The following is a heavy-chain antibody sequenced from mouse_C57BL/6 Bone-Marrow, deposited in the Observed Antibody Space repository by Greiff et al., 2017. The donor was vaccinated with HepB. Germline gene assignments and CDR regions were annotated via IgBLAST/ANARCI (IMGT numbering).Heavy chain of an antibody. J-gene: IGHJ2*01. Sequence: EVKLQESGGDLVKPGGSLKLSCAASGFTFSSYGMSWVRQTPDKRLEWVATISSGGSYTYYPDSVKGRFTISRDNAKNTLYLQMSSLKSEDTAMYYCARLITTVVHFDYWGQGTTLTVSS. CDR2: ISSGGSYT. CDR3: ARLITTVVHFDY. CDR1: GFTFSSYG. D-gene: IGHD1-1*01. V-gene: IGHV5-6*01.